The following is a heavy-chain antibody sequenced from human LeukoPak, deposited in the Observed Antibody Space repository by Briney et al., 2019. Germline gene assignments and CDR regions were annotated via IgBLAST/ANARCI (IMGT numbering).Heavy chain of an antibody. CDR1: GFTFSSYW. CDR2: INSDESTT. J-gene: IGHJ3*01. CDR3: ARNGYTRGFAIDL. Sequence: PGGSLRLSCAASGFTFSSYWMHWVRQAPGKGLVWVSRINSDESTTSYADSVKGRFTISRDNAKNTLYLQMNSLRAEDTAVYYCARNGYTRGFAIDLWGPGPMVTVSS. V-gene: IGHV3-74*01. D-gene: IGHD5-24*01.